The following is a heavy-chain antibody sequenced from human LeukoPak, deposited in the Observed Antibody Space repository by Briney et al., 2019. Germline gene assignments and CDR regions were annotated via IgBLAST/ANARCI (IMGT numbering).Heavy chain of an antibody. D-gene: IGHD6-19*01. CDR2: ISGSGDST. Sequence: PGGSLRLSCATSGFTFSNYAMSWVRQAPGKGLEWVSGISGSGDSTYYANSVKGRFTIARDNSKSTLYLQMNSLRAEDTAVYYCAKDDVAVAGRGENWFDPWGQGTLVTVSS. J-gene: IGHJ5*02. CDR1: GFTFSNYA. V-gene: IGHV3-23*01. CDR3: AKDDVAVAGRGENWFDP.